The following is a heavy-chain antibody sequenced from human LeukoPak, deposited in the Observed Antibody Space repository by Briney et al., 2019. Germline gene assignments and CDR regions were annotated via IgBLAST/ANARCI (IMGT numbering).Heavy chain of an antibody. V-gene: IGHV1-69*13. CDR2: IIPIFGTA. J-gene: IGHJ4*02. CDR1: GGTFSSYA. D-gene: IGHD3-22*01. CDR3: ARGYYYDSSGYPPLGY. Sequence: ASVKVPCKASGGTFSSYAISWVRQAPEQGLEWMGGIIPIFGTANYAQKFQGRVTITADESTSTAYMELSSLRSEDTAVYYCARGYYYDSSGYPPLGYWGQGTLVTVSS.